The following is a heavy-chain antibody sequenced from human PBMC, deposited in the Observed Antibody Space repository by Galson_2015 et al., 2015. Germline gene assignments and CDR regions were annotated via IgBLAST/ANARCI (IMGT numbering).Heavy chain of an antibody. Sequence: PALVKPTQTLTLTCTFSGFSLSTSGVGVGWIRQPPGKALEWLALIYWDDDKRYSPSLKSRLTITKDTSKNQVVLTMTNMDPVDTATYYCAHTRILLPGAWDRYCSSTSCYSFGGYMDVWGKGTTVTVSS. CDR2: IYWDDDK. CDR1: GFSLSTSGVG. V-gene: IGHV2-5*02. D-gene: IGHD2-2*01. CDR3: AHTRILLPGAWDRYCSSTSCYSFGGYMDV. J-gene: IGHJ6*03.